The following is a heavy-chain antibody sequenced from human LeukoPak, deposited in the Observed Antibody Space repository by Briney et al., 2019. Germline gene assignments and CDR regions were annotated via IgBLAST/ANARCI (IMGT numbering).Heavy chain of an antibody. J-gene: IGHJ4*02. CDR1: GYTCRVYY. D-gene: IGHD3-3*01. CDR3: ARVLGYEFWGSYYAY. V-gene: IGHV1-2*06. Sequence: ASVKVSCKASGYTCRVYYMHWVRQAPGQGLDWIGRINTNTGGTNYAQKFQGRVTMTRDSSISTAYMELNSLTSDDTAIYFCARVLGYEFWGSYYAYWGQGALVTVSS. CDR2: INTNTGGT.